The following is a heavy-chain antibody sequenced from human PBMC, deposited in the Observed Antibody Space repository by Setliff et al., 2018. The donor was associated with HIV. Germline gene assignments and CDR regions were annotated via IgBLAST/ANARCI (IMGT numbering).Heavy chain of an antibody. CDR1: GYTFTSYA. D-gene: IGHD3-9*01. Sequence: GASVKVSCKASGYTFTSYAMNWARQAPGQGLEWMGWINTNTGNPTYAQGFTGRFVFSLDTSVSTAYLQISSLKAEDTAVYYCARTLTGYSAHDAFDIWGQGTMVTVSS. J-gene: IGHJ3*02. CDR3: ARTLTGYSAHDAFDI. CDR2: INTNTGNP. V-gene: IGHV7-4-1*02.